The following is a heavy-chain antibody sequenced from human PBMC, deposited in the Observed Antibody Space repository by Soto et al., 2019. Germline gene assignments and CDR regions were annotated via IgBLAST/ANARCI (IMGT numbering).Heavy chain of an antibody. V-gene: IGHV3-23*01. CDR1: GFTFSSYA. CDR2: ISGSGGST. D-gene: IGHD2-2*01. Sequence: QPGGSLRLSCAASGFTFSSYAMSWVRQAPGKGLEWVSAISGSGGSTYYADSVKGRFTISRDNSKNTLYLQMNSLRAEDTAVYYCAKDLVVVPAARGNWFDPWGQGTLVTVSS. CDR3: AKDLVVVPAARGNWFDP. J-gene: IGHJ5*02.